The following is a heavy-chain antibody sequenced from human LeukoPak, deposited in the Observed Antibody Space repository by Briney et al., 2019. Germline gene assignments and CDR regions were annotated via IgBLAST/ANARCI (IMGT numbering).Heavy chain of an antibody. Sequence: ASVKVSFKASGFPFTGYYMRWVRQAPGLGLEWMGCINPNSGGTNYAQKFQGRVPMTRDTSSRTAYMELSSLRSDDTAVYYCARDWQYYDNIWGSYRHFHYWGQGTLVTVSS. CDR3: ARDWQYYDNIWGSYRHFHY. CDR2: INPNSGGT. V-gene: IGHV1-2*02. D-gene: IGHD3-16*02. J-gene: IGHJ4*02. CDR1: GFPFTGYY.